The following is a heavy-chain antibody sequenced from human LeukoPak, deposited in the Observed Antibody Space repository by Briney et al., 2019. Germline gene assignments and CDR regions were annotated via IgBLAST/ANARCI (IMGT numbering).Heavy chain of an antibody. V-gene: IGHV1-8*01. Sequence: ASVKVSCKASGYTFTNYDINWVRRATGQGLEWMGWMNPNSGNTGYAQKFQGRVAMTRSTSISTAYMELSSLTSEDTAVYYCARVSLGYCSGGTCYFQDHWGQGTLVTVSS. CDR2: MNPNSGNT. CDR3: ARVSLGYCSGGTCYFQDH. J-gene: IGHJ4*02. D-gene: IGHD2-15*01. CDR1: GYTFTNYD.